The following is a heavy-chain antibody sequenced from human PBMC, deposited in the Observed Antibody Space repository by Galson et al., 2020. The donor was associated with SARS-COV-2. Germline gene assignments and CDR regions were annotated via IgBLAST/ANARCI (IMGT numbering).Heavy chain of an antibody. CDR1: GGSISSGSYY. D-gene: IGHD5-18*01. CDR3: ARSPTQLWLDS. V-gene: IGHV4-61*02. Sequence: SETLSLTCTVSGGSISSGSYYWHWIRQPAGKGLEWIGRIYTSGSTNYNPSLKSRVTISIDTSKNQFSLKLSSVTAADTAVFYCARSPTQLWLDSWGQGTLVTVSS. J-gene: IGHJ5*01. CDR2: IYTSGST.